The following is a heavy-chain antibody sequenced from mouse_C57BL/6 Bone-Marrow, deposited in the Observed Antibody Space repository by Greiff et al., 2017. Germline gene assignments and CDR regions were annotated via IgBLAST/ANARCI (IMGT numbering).Heavy chain of an antibody. Sequence: EVQGVESGGGLVQPKGSLKLSCAASGFSFNTYAMNWVRQAPGKGLEWVARIRSKSNNYATYYADSVKDRFTISRDDSESMLYLQMNNLKTEDTAMYYCVRHEGYYDYYAMDYWGQVTSVTVSS. CDR3: VRHEGYYDYYAMDY. CDR2: IRSKSNNYAT. V-gene: IGHV10-1*01. J-gene: IGHJ4*01. CDR1: GFSFNTYA. D-gene: IGHD2-1*01.